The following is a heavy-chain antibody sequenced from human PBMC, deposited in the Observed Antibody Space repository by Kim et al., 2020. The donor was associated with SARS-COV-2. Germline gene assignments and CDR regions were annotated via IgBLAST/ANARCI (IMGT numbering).Heavy chain of an antibody. CDR2: IYYSGST. CDR1: GGSISSSSYY. CDR3: ASVQLSYYYYMDV. J-gene: IGHJ6*03. V-gene: IGHV4-39*01. D-gene: IGHD5-18*01. Sequence: SETLSLTCTVSGGSISSSSYYWGWIRQPPGKGLEWIGSIYYSGSTYYNPSLKSRVTISVDTSKNQFSLKLSSVTAADTAVYYCASVQLSYYYYMDVWGKGTTVTVSS.